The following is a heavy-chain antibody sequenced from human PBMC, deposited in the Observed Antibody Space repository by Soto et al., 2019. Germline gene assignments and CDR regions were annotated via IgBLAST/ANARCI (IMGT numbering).Heavy chain of an antibody. CDR3: ASLPVVITNLDYYGMDV. Sequence: GGSLRLSCAASGFTFSSYSMNWVRQAPGKGLEWVSSISSSSSCIYYADSVKGRFTISRDNAKNSLYLQMNSLRAEDTAVYYCASLPVVITNLDYYGMDVWGQGTTVTVSS. V-gene: IGHV3-21*01. D-gene: IGHD3-22*01. CDR1: GFTFSSYS. J-gene: IGHJ6*02. CDR2: ISSSSSCI.